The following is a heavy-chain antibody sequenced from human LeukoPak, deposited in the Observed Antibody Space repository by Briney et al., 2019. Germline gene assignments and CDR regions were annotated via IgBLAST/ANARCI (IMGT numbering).Heavy chain of an antibody. D-gene: IGHD3-10*01. CDR1: GFTFSSYS. J-gene: IGHJ3*02. Sequence: PGGSLRLSCAASGFTFSSYSMNWVRQAPGKGLEWVSSISSSSSYIYYADSVKGRFTISRDNSKNTLYLQMNSLRAEDTAVYYCAKAQDGSMVRGASSAFDIWGQGTMVTVSS. CDR3: AKAQDGSMVRGASSAFDI. CDR2: ISSSSSYI. V-gene: IGHV3-21*04.